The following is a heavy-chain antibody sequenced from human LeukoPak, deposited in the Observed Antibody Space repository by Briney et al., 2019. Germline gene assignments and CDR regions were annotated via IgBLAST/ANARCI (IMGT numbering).Heavy chain of an antibody. V-gene: IGHV1-18*01. Sequence: ASVKVSCKASGYTFTSYGISWVRQAPGQGLEWMGWISGYNGNTKFAQNFQGRVTMTTDTSTTMAYMELRSLRSDDTAVYYCARDNGITAAVGGDWGQGTLVTVSS. CDR1: GYTFTSYG. D-gene: IGHD2-2*01. CDR3: ARDNGITAAVGGD. CDR2: ISGYNGNT. J-gene: IGHJ4*02.